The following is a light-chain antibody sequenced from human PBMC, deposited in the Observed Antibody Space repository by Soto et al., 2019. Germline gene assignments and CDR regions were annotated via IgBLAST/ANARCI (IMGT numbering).Light chain of an antibody. V-gene: IGKV3-20*01. CDR2: GGS. CDR1: QRVSSNY. Sequence: VVLTQSPGTLSLSPGEGATLSCRASQRVSSNYLAWYQQKPGQAPRLLIYGGSNRATGIPDRFSGGGSGTDVTLTISRMEPEDFAGYCCHCQQYGISPVYTFGQGTKLEIK. J-gene: IGKJ2*01. CDR3: QQYGISPVYT.